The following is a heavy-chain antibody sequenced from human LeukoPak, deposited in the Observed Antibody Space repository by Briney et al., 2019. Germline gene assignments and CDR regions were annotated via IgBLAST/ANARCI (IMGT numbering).Heavy chain of an antibody. CDR3: ARLIHYYDSSGFEPGISDY. D-gene: IGHD3-22*01. V-gene: IGHV4-34*01. CDR2: INHSGST. J-gene: IGHJ4*02. CDR1: GGSFSGYY. Sequence: SETLSLTCAVYGGSFSGYYWSWIRQPPGKGLEWIGEINHSGSTNYNPSLKSRVTISVDTSKNQFSLKLSSVTAADTAVYYCARLIHYYDSSGFEPGISDYWGQGTLVTVSS.